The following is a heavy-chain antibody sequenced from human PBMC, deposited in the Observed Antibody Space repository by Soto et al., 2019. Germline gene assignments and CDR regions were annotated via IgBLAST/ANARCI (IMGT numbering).Heavy chain of an antibody. Sequence: QVHLVQSGAGVRQPGASVTLSCKASGFTFIGHYVHWVRQAPGQGLEWLGWIDPNVGGGTVYAQKFQGRVSMTADTSTSVAHMDLSSLGGDDTAAYFCVGSRTGALDYWGPGALVTVSS. V-gene: IGHV1-2*02. CDR2: IDPNVGGGT. CDR1: GFTFIGHY. CDR3: VGSRTGALDY. J-gene: IGHJ4*02. D-gene: IGHD7-27*01.